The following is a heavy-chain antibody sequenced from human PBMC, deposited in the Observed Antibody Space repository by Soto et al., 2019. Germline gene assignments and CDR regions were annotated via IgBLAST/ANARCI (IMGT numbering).Heavy chain of an antibody. V-gene: IGHV4-30-4*01. CDR1: GDSISSGDYY. CDR3: ARNGEPRVGYGFDV. Sequence: QVQLLESGPGLVKPSQTLSLTCTVSGDSISSGDYYWNWIRQPPGKGLEWIGYIYYSGSTYYNPSLKSRVRISVDTSKNQFSLQLSSVTAADTAVYYCARNGEPRVGYGFDVWGQGTSVSVSS. D-gene: IGHD3-10*01. CDR2: IYYSGST. J-gene: IGHJ6*02.